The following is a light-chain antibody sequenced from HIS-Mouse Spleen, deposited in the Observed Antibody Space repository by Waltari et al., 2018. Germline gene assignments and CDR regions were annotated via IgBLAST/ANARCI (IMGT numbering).Light chain of an antibody. CDR2: EVS. CDR1: SSDVGGYNY. V-gene: IGLV2-8*01. Sequence: QSALTQPPSASGSPGQSVTISCPGTSSDVGGYNYVSWYQQHPGKAPTPMIYEVSKRPSGVPDRFSGSKSGNTASLTVSGLQAEDEADYYCSSYAGSNNYVFGTGTKVTVL. CDR3: SSYAGSNNYV. J-gene: IGLJ1*01.